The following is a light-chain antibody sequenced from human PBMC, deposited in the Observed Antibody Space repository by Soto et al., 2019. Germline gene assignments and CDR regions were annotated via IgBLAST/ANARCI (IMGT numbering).Light chain of an antibody. CDR3: QQYDSSPPT. CDR2: GAS. CDR1: QSVSSSY. J-gene: IGKJ1*01. V-gene: IGKV3-20*01. Sequence: EIVLTQSPGTLSLSPGERVTLSCRASQSVSSSYLGWYQQKPGQAPRLLIYGASTRATGVPDRFSGSGSGTDFTLNISSLEPEDFAVYYCQQYDSSPPTFGQGTTVEIK.